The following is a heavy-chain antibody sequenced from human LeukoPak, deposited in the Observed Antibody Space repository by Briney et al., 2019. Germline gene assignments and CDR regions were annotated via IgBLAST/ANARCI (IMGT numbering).Heavy chain of an antibody. Sequence: GGSLRLSCAASGFTFSSYSMSWVRQAPGKGLECVSSISSSSSYIYYADSVKGRFTISRDNAKNSLYLQMNSLRAEDTAVYYCARDPGAVWFGGGAFDIWGQGTMVTVSS. CDR3: ARDPGAVWFGGGAFDI. V-gene: IGHV3-21*01. CDR2: ISSSSSYI. J-gene: IGHJ3*02. D-gene: IGHD3-10*01. CDR1: GFTFSSYS.